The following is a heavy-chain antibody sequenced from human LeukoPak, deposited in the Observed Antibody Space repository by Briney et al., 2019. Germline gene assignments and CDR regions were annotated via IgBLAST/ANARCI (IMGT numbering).Heavy chain of an antibody. D-gene: IGHD3-10*01. CDR1: GGYISSYF. Sequence: SETLSLTCTVSGGYISSYFWSWIRQPAGKGLEWIGRIYTSGSTNYNPSLKSRVTMSVDTSKNQFSLKLSSVTAADTAVYYCAREVAMVRGVRVTNWFDPWGQGTLVTVSS. V-gene: IGHV4-4*07. CDR2: IYTSGST. CDR3: AREVAMVRGVRVTNWFDP. J-gene: IGHJ5*02.